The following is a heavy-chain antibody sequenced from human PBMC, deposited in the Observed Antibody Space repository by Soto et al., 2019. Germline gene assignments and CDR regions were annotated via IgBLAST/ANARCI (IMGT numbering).Heavy chain of an antibody. CDR2: ISYDGSSK. CDR3: ATEKGSATCDY. Sequence: QVQVVESGGGVVQPGRSLRLSCAASGFNFSSYTMHWDRQAPGKGLEWVAVISYDGSSKYYADSVKGRFSISRDNSKNTQYLQMNSLRAEDAALYYCATEKGSATCDYWGQGTLVTVSS. J-gene: IGHJ4*02. V-gene: IGHV3-30-3*01. CDR1: GFNFSSYT.